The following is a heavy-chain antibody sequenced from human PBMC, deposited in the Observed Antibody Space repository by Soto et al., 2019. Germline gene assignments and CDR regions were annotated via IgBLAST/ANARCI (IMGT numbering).Heavy chain of an antibody. V-gene: IGHV3-23*01. CDR1: VFTVSSYA. Sequence: GGSLRPSCPASVFTVSSYAMSWVRQGPGKGLEWVSAISGSGGSTYYADSVKGRFTISRDNSKNTLYLQMNSLRAEDTAVYYCAKAPARITNKGQLPKTNCYYGMDVWGQGTTVTVSS. CDR3: AKAPARITNKGQLPKTNCYYGMDV. D-gene: IGHD1-1*01. J-gene: IGHJ6*02. CDR2: ISGSGGST.